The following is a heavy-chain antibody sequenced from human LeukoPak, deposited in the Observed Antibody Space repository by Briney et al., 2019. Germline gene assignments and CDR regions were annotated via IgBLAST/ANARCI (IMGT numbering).Heavy chain of an antibody. V-gene: IGHV3-33*01. CDR2: IWYDGSNK. Sequence: GGSLGLSCAASGFTFSSYGMHWVRQAPGKGLEWVAVIWYDGSNKYYADSVKGRFTISRDNSKNTLYLQMNSLRAEDTAVYYCARDRVSQWLVYYYGMDVWGQGTTVTVSS. CDR1: GFTFSSYG. J-gene: IGHJ6*02. D-gene: IGHD6-19*01. CDR3: ARDRVSQWLVYYYGMDV.